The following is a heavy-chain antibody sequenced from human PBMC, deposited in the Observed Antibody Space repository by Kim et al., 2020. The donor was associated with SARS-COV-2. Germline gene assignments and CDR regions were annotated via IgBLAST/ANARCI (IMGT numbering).Heavy chain of an antibody. CDR2: T. D-gene: IGHD2-2*01. Sequence: TTYIPSLKSRITISIETSKNQFSQKLTSLTAADTAIYYCARGLVGSTSSYWGQGTLVTVSS. V-gene: IGHV4-59*09. J-gene: IGHJ4*02. CDR3: ARGLVGSTSSY.